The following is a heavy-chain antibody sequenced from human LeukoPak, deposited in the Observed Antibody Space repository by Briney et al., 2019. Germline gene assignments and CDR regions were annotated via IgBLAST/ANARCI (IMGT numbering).Heavy chain of an antibody. J-gene: IGHJ4*02. Sequence: GGSLRLSCAASGFTFSSYAMSWVRQAPGKGLEWVSAISSSGGDTYYADSVKGRFTISRDNSKNTLYLQMSSLRAEDTAVYYCAKDLGSVVTPPSLDFWGQGTLVTVSS. V-gene: IGHV3-23*01. CDR3: AKDLGSVVTPPSLDF. D-gene: IGHD4-23*01. CDR2: ISSSGGDT. CDR1: GFTFSSYA.